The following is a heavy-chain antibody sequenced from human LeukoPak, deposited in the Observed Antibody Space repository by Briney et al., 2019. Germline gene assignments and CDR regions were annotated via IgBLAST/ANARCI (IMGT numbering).Heavy chain of an antibody. D-gene: IGHD1-26*01. J-gene: IGHJ4*02. Sequence: SETLSVTCAVYSWTFSGYYWSWVRQPPGKGMEWIGSIYHSGSTIYNPSLKSRITISGDTSKNQFSLTLASVTAADTAVYYCTRDRELGFWGQGTLVTVSS. V-gene: IGHV4-59*01. CDR3: TRDRELGF. CDR1: SWTFSGYY. CDR2: IYHSGST.